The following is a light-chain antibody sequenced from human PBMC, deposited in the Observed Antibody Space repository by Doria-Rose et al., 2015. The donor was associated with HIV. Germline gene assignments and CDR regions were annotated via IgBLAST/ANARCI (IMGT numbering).Light chain of an antibody. CDR2: AAS. J-gene: IGKJ1*01. CDR1: QTVSTY. Sequence: DIQVTQSPSSLSASIGDRVTITCRASQTVSTYLTWFQQEPGKAPKHLIYAASRLQSGVPSRFSGSGSGTDFTLTISGLHPGDFATYDCQQTYSSSPWTFGQGTKVEMK. V-gene: IGKV1-39*01. CDR3: QQTYSSSPWT.